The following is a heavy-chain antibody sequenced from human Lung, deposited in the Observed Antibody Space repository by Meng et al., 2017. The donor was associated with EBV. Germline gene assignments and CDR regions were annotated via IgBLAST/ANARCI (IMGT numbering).Heavy chain of an antibody. Sequence: QGRLQQWGAGLVKPSQTLSLTCAVSGGSISSGGYSWSWIRQPPGKGLEWIGYIYHSGSTYYNPSLKSRVTISVDRSKNQFSLKLSSVTAADTAVYYCAINGGDLLFDYWGQGTLVTVSS. D-gene: IGHD2-21*02. CDR1: GGSISSGGYS. V-gene: IGHV4-30-2*01. CDR3: AINGGDLLFDY. J-gene: IGHJ4*02. CDR2: IYHSGST.